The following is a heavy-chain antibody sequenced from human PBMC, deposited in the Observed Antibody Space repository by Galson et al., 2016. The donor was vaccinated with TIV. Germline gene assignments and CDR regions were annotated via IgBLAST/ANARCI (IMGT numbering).Heavy chain of an antibody. V-gene: IGHV3-20*01. J-gene: IGHJ4*02. CDR2: INWNGGST. CDR3: ARVRSCGGDCYYFDY. CDR1: GFTFDDYD. Sequence: SLRLSCAASGFTFDDYDMNRVRQAPGKGLEWVSGINWNGGSTGYADSVKGRFTISRDNAKNSLYLQVNSLRAEDTALYHCARVRSCGGDCYYFDYWGQGSLVTVSS. D-gene: IGHD2-21*02.